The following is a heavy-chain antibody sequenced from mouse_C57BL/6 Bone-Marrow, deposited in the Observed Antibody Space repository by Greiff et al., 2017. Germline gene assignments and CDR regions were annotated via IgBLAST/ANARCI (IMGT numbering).Heavy chain of an antibody. D-gene: IGHD1-1*01. V-gene: IGHV7-1*01. J-gene: IGHJ2*01. CDR2: RRNKANDYTT. CDR3: ARDAPYYGSSLNYFDY. Sequence: DVMLVESGGGLVQSGRSLRLSCATSGFTFSDFYMEWVRQAPGKGLEWIAARRNKANDYTTEYSASVKGRFIVSRDTSQSILYLQMNALRAEDTAIYYCARDAPYYGSSLNYFDYWGQGTTLTVSS. CDR1: GFTFSDFY.